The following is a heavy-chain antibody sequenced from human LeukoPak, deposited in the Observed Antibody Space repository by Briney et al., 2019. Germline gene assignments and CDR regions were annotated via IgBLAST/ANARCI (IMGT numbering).Heavy chain of an antibody. CDR2: INPNSGGT. Sequence: ASVKVSCKASGYTFTGYYMRWVRQAPGQGLEWMGWINPNSGGTNYAQKFQGRVTMTRDTSISTAYMELSRLRSDDTAVYYCARDKIPYYYDSSAPRAFDYWGQGTLVTVSS. D-gene: IGHD3-22*01. J-gene: IGHJ4*02. CDR3: ARDKIPYYYDSSAPRAFDY. V-gene: IGHV1-2*02. CDR1: GYTFTGYY.